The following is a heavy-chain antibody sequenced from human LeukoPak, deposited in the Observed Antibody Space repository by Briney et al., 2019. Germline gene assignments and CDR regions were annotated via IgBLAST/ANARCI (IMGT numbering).Heavy chain of an antibody. Sequence: PSQTLSLTCTVSGGSISSGSYYWSWIRQPAGQGLEYIGRMYTSGSTNYNPSLKSRVTISVDTSKNQFSLKLSSVTAADTAVYYCARSRGRYADAFDIWGQGTMVTVSS. D-gene: IGHD1-1*01. CDR2: MYTSGST. CDR3: ARSRGRYADAFDI. J-gene: IGHJ3*02. V-gene: IGHV4-61*02. CDR1: GGSISSGSYY.